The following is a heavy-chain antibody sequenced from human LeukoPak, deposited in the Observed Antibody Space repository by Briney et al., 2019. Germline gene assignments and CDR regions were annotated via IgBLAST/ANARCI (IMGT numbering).Heavy chain of an antibody. Sequence: SETLSLTCTVSGGSISSYYWSWIRQPPGKGLEWIGYIYYSGSTNYNPSLKSRVTISVDTSKNHFSLKLSSVTAADTAVYYCATGVYSSGWSYYFDYWGQGTLVTVSS. D-gene: IGHD6-19*01. CDR1: GGSISSYY. CDR2: IYYSGST. V-gene: IGHV4-59*01. J-gene: IGHJ4*02. CDR3: ATGVYSSGWSYYFDY.